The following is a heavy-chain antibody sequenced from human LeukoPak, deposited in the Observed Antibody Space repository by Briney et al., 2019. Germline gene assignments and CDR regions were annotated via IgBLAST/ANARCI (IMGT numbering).Heavy chain of an antibody. CDR2: IIPIFGTA. J-gene: IGHJ4*02. CDR1: GGTFSSYA. V-gene: IGHV1-69*13. Sequence: ASVTVSCTASGGTFSSYAISWVRQAPGQGLEWMGGIIPIFGTANYAQKFQGRVTITADESTSTAYMELSSLRSEDTAVYYCAREYIAVAGTEYWGQGTLVTVSS. D-gene: IGHD6-19*01. CDR3: AREYIAVAGTEY.